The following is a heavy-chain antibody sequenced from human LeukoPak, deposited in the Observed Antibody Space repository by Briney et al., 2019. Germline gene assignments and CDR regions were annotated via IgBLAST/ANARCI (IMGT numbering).Heavy chain of an antibody. CDR2: IIPIFGTA. CDR3: ARNSLYDSSAPDAFDI. Sequence: SVKVCCKASGGTFSSYAISWVRQAPGQGLEWMGGIIPIFGTANYAQKFQGRVTITADESTSTAYMELSSLRSEDTAVYYCARNSLYDSSAPDAFDIWGQGTMVTVSS. CDR1: GGTFSSYA. J-gene: IGHJ3*02. V-gene: IGHV1-69*13. D-gene: IGHD3-22*01.